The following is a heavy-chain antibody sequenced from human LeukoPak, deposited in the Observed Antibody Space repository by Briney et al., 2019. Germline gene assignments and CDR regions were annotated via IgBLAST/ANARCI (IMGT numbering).Heavy chain of an antibody. CDR3: ARVEDCSSTSCYPGSNWFDP. CDR1: GGSISSGGYY. J-gene: IGHJ5*02. CDR2: IYYSGST. Sequence: PSETLSLTCTVSGGSISSGGYYWSWIRQHPGKGLEWIGYIYYSGSTYYNPSLKSRVTISVDTSKNQFSLKLSSVTAADTAVYYCARVEDCSSTSCYPGSNWFDPWGQGTLVTVSS. V-gene: IGHV4-31*03. D-gene: IGHD2-2*01.